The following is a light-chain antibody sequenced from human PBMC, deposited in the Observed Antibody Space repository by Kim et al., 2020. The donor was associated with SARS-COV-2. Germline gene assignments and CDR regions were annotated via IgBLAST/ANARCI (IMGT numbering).Light chain of an antibody. V-gene: IGKV1-5*03. Sequence: DIQMTQSPSTLSASVGDRVTITCRASQSFSSWLAWYQQKPGKVPKLLIYKTSILESGVPSRFSGSGSGTEFTLTISSLQPDDFATYYSQQYNNFPITFGQETRLGIK. J-gene: IGKJ5*01. CDR3: QQYNNFPIT. CDR1: QSFSSW. CDR2: KTS.